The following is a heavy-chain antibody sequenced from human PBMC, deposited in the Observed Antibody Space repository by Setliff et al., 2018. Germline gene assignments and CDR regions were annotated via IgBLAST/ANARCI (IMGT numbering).Heavy chain of an antibody. J-gene: IGHJ3*02. CDR3: VCFSWRGCSGDTCYSGDDSFDM. V-gene: IGHV3-13*04. CDR2: TAAAGDT. CDR1: GFTFSRYD. Sequence: GGSLRLSCAASGFTFSRYDIHWVRQVTGKGLEWVSGTAAAGDTYYADSVKGRFTISRDNSKDTLYLQMNSLRVEDSAIYYCVCFSWRGCSGDTCYSGDDSFDMWGQGTVVTVSS. D-gene: IGHD2-15*01.